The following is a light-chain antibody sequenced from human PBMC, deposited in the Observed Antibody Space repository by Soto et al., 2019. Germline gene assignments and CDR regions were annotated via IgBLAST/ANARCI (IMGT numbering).Light chain of an antibody. CDR2: DVS. Sequence: QSVLTQPRSVSGSPGQSVTISCTGTSSDIGGYNYVSWYQQHPGKATKLMIYDVSKRPSGVPDRFSGSKSGNTASLTISWLQAEDEADYYCCSYAGSYTYVLGTG. J-gene: IGLJ1*01. CDR1: SSDIGGYNY. V-gene: IGLV2-11*01. CDR3: CSYAGSYTYV.